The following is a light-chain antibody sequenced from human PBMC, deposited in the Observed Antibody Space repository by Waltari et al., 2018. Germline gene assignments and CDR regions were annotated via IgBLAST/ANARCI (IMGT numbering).Light chain of an antibody. V-gene: IGLV1-47*01. J-gene: IGLJ3*02. Sequence: QSVVTQSPSASGTPGQRVTISCSGSGSHIRQYHVHSYQHLPGTTPKLVMFRNNLRPSGVPDRFSGSKSGTSASLDISGLRSEDEGDYYCAVRDDTMDTLVFGGGTKLTVL. CDR3: AVRDDTMDTLV. CDR2: RNN. CDR1: GSHIRQYH.